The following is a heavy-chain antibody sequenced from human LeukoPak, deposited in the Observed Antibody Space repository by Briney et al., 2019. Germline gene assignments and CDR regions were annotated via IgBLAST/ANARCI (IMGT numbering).Heavy chain of an antibody. CDR1: GYSISSGDY. V-gene: IGHV4-38-2*02. CDR3: ARLELASAGSRWFDP. J-gene: IGHJ5*02. CDR2: IYQNGRT. Sequence: PSETLSLTCTVSGYSISSGDYWGWIRQPPGKGLEWIGNIYQNGRTYYNPSLKSRVTISVDTSKNQFSLKLSSVTDADMAVYYCARLELASAGSRWFDPWGQGTLVTVSS. D-gene: IGHD6-13*01.